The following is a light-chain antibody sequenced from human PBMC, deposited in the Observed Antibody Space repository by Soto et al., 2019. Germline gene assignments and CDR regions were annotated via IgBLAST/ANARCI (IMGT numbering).Light chain of an antibody. CDR1: QGISSA. V-gene: IGKV1-13*02. CDR2: DAY. CDR3: QQYNSY. J-gene: IGKJ3*01. Sequence: AIQLTQSPSSLSASVGDSVTITCRASQGISSALAWYQQTTGRAPKLLIYDAYSLESGVPSRFSGSGSGTEFTLTISSPQPDDVATYYCQQYNSYFGPGTKVDI.